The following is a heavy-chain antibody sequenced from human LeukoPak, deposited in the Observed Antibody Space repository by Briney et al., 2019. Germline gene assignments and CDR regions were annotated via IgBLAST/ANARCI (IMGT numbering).Heavy chain of an antibody. J-gene: IGHJ4*02. CDR3: ARLHSSTLDY. Sequence: KPGGSLRLSCAASGFTFSDYYMSWIRQAPGKGLEWVSYIRSSYTNYADSVKGRLTISRDIAKNSLYLQMNSLRAEDTAVYYCARLHSSTLDYWGQGTLVTVSS. CDR1: GFTFSDYY. D-gene: IGHD6-13*01. V-gene: IGHV3-11*03. CDR2: IRSSYT.